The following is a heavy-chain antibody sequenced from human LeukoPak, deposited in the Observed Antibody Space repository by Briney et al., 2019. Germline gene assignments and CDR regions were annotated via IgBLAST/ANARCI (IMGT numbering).Heavy chain of an antibody. CDR1: GYTFTSYY. CDR3: ARDGSGGWFVLGDYDILTGYYHYFDY. Sequence: ASVKVSCKASGYTFTSYYMHWVRQAPGQGLEWMGIINPSGGSTSYAQKFQGRVTMTRDTSTSTVHMELSSLRSEDTAVYYCARDGSGGWFVLGDYDILTGYYHYFDYWGQGTLVTVSS. CDR2: INPSGGST. J-gene: IGHJ4*02. V-gene: IGHV1-46*01. D-gene: IGHD3-9*01.